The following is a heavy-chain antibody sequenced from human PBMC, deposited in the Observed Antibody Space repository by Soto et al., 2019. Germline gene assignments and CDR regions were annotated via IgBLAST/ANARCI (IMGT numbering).Heavy chain of an antibody. Sequence: QVQLVESGGGVVQPGRSLRLSCAASGFTFSSYVMHWVRQAPGKGLEWVAIISYDGNNKYYADSVKGRFTISRDNSKNTLDLQRNGRRAQDTAVYYCARAGCDGGSCYTLVGLRYGMDVWGQGTTVTVSS. D-gene: IGHD2-15*01. V-gene: IGHV3-30-3*01. CDR2: ISYDGNNK. J-gene: IGHJ6*02. CDR1: GFTFSSYV. CDR3: ARAGCDGGSCYTLVGLRYGMDV.